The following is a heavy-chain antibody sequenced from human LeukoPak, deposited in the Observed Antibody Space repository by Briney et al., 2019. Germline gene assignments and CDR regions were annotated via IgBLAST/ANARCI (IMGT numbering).Heavy chain of an antibody. V-gene: IGHV3-30*18. J-gene: IGHJ4*02. Sequence: GGSLRLSCAASGFTFSSYGMHWVRQAPGKGLEWVAVISYDGSNKYYADSVKGRFTISRDNSKNTLYLQMNSLRAEDTAVYYCAKRSCSGGSCYHIDYWGQGTLVTVSS. CDR2: ISYDGSNK. CDR3: AKRSCSGGSCYHIDY. CDR1: GFTFSSYG. D-gene: IGHD2-15*01.